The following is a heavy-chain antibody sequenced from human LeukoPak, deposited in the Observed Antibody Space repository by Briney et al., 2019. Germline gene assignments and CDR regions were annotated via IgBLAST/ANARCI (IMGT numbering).Heavy chain of an antibody. CDR2: ISWNSGSI. J-gene: IGHJ3*02. CDR1: GFTFDDYA. D-gene: IGHD1/OR15-1a*01. V-gene: IGHV3-9*01. Sequence: PGGSLRLSCAASGFTFDDYAMHWVRQAPGKGLEWVSGISWNSGSIGYADSVKGRFTISRDNAKNSLYLQMNSLRAEDTALYYCAKVFSNKPPPDAFDIWGQGTMVTVSS. CDR3: AKVFSNKPPPDAFDI.